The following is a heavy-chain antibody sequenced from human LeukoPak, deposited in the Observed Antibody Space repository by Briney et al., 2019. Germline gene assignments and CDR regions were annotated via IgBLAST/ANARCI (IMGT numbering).Heavy chain of an antibody. J-gene: IGHJ3*02. CDR2: ISAYNGNT. CDR1: GYTFTSYG. Sequence: ASVKVSCKASGYTFTSYGISWVRQAPGQGLEWMGWISAYNGNTNYAQKLQGRVTMTTDTSTSTAYMELRSLRSDDTAVYYCAAKWLLRSAFDIWGQGTMVTVSS. CDR3: AAKWLLRSAFDI. D-gene: IGHD3-22*01. V-gene: IGHV1-18*01.